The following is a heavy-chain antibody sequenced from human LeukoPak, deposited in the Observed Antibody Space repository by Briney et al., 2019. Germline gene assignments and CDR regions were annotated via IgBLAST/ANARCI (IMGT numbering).Heavy chain of an antibody. V-gene: IGHV3-30*04. J-gene: IGHJ3*02. CDR2: ISYDGSNK. CDR1: GFTFSPYS. CDR3: ARAGADDAFDI. Sequence: GRSLRLSCTTSGFTFSPYSMHWVRQAPGKGLEWVAVISYDGSNKYYADSVKGRFTISRDNSKNTLYLQMNSLRAEDTAVYYCARAGADDAFDIWGQGTMVTVSS.